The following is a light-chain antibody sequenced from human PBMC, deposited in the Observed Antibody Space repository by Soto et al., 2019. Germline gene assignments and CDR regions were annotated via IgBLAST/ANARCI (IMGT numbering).Light chain of an antibody. Sequence: DIQMTQSPSSLSASVGDRVTITCRASQSISSYLNWYQQKPGKAPKLLIYAASSLHSGVPSRFSGSGSGTDFTLTISSLQPVDFATYYCQQSYSIPCTFGQGTKVEIK. CDR3: QQSYSIPCT. CDR1: QSISSY. J-gene: IGKJ1*01. V-gene: IGKV1-39*01. CDR2: AAS.